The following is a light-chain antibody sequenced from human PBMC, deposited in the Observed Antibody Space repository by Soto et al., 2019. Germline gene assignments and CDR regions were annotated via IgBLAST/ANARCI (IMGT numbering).Light chain of an antibody. Sequence: DIQMTQSPSTLSVSVGDRVTITCRASQSIDSWLAWYQQKPGKAPKLLIYKTSNLESGVPSRFSGSGSGTEFSLTISSLQPDDFATYYCQQYKSFSLTFGGGTKVDIK. CDR1: QSIDSW. CDR2: KTS. V-gene: IGKV1-5*03. J-gene: IGKJ4*01. CDR3: QQYKSFSLT.